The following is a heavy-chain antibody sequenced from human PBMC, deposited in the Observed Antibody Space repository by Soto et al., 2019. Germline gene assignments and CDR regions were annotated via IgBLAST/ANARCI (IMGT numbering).Heavy chain of an antibody. CDR2: ISAYNGNT. D-gene: IGHD6-6*01. CDR3: ARGEEYMAARPPMDV. Sequence: ASVKVSCKASGYTFTSYGISWVRQAPVQGLEWMGWISAYNGNTNYAQKLQGRVTMTTDTSTSTAYMELKSLRSDDTAVYYCARGEEYMAARPPMDVWGQGTTVTVSS. V-gene: IGHV1-18*04. J-gene: IGHJ6*02. CDR1: GYTFTSYG.